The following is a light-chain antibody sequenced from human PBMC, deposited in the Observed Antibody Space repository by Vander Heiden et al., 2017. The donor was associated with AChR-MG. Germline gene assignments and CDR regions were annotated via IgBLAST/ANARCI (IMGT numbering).Light chain of an antibody. J-gene: IGKJ3*01. V-gene: IGKV3-11*01. CDR2: DVS. CDR1: QNVNNY. Sequence: ELVLTQSPATLSLSPGERATLSCRASQNVNNYLAWYQQKPGQAPRLLIYDVSNRATDIPARFSGSGYGTDFTLTISSLEPEDFAVYYCQQRGNGPPILTFGHRTKLDF. CDR3: QQRGNGPPILT.